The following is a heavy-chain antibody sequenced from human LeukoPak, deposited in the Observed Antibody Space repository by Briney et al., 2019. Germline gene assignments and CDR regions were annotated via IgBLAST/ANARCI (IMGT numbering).Heavy chain of an antibody. J-gene: IGHJ4*02. V-gene: IGHV1-8*01. CDR2: MNPNSGNT. CDR3: ARGGAYYDILTGYYMPREIDY. CDR1: GYTCTSYD. Sequence: ASVKVSCKASGYTCTSYDINWVRHATGQGLEWMGWMNPNSGNTGYAQKFQGRVTMTRNTSISTAYMELSSLRSEDTAVYYCARGGAYYDILTGYYMPREIDYWGQGTLVTVSS. D-gene: IGHD3-9*01.